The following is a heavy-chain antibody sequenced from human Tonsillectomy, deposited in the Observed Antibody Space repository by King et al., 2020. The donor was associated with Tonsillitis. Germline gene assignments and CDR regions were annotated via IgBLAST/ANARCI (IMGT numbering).Heavy chain of an antibody. V-gene: IGHV3-33*05. Sequence: HVQLVESGGGVVPPGGSLRLSCAASGFIFSDYGMHWVRQAPGKGLACVASLSHDGSAKYYADSVKGRFTISRDNSKNKVYLQMNSLRAEDTAIYYCANLAIDSFDVWGQGPKVIVSS. CDR2: LSHDGSAK. J-gene: IGHJ3*01. CDR1: GFIFSDYG. CDR3: ANLAIDSFDV.